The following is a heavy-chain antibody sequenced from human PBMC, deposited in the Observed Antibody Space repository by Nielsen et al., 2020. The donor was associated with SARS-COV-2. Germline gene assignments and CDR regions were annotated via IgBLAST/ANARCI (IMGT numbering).Heavy chain of an antibody. J-gene: IGHJ6*02. CDR1: GFTFDDAI. CDR2: IRSKANNYET. Sequence: GGSLRLSCAASGFTFDDAIIHWVRQASGKGLEWVVRIRSKANNYETSDAASVRGRFTISRDESENKAYLQMNSLKTDDTAVYFCKHYFDMDVWGQGTAVTVSS. V-gene: IGHV3-73*01. CDR3: KHYFDMDV.